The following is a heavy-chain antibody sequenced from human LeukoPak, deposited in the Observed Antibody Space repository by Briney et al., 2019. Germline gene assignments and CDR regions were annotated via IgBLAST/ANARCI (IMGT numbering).Heavy chain of an antibody. CDR3: ARDCCSSTSRFDP. D-gene: IGHD2-2*01. J-gene: IGHJ5*02. V-gene: IGHV4-39*07. Sequence: PSETLSLTCTVSGGSISSSSYYWGWIRQPPGKGLEWIGSIYYSGSTYYNPSLKSRVTISVDTSKNQFSLKLSSVTAADTAVYYCARDCCSSTSRFDPWGQGTLVTVSS. CDR1: GGSISSSSYY. CDR2: IYYSGST.